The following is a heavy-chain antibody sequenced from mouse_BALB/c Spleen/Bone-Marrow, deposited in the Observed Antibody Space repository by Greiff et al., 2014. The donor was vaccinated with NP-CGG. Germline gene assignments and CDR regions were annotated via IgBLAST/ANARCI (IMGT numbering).Heavy chain of an antibody. Sequence: EVQLVESGGGLVKPGGSLKLSCAASGFTFSDYYMYWVRQTPEKRLEWVATIGDGGSYTYYPDSVKGRFTISRDNAKNNLYLQMSSLKSEDTAMYYCARVSYDYFDYWGQGTTLTVSS. CDR1: GFTFSDYY. CDR2: IGDGGSYT. CDR3: ARVSYDYFDY. D-gene: IGHD2-4*01. J-gene: IGHJ2*01. V-gene: IGHV5-4*02.